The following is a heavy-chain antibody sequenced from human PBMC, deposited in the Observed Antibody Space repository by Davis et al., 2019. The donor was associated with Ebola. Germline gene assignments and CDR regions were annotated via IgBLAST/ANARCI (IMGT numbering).Heavy chain of an antibody. CDR3: ARDRYSSSWYAY. D-gene: IGHD6-13*01. J-gene: IGHJ4*02. CDR2: IIPIFGTA. CDR1: GYTFTSYG. Sequence: GGSLRLSCKASGYTFTSYGISWVRQAPGQGLEWMGGIIPIFGTANYAQKFQGRVTITADESTSTAYMELSSLRSDDTAVYYCARDRYSSSWYAYWGQGTLVTVSS. V-gene: IGHV1-69*01.